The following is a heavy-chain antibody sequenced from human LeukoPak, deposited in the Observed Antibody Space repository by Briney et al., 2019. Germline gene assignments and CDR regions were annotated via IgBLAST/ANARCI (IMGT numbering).Heavy chain of an antibody. CDR1: GFTFSRYW. CDR3: ARTIVVVTSTTGGFDY. CDR2: TNQDGSEK. Sequence: GGSLRLSCAASGFTFSRYWMSWVRQAPGKGLEWVASTNQDGSEKYYVDSVKGRFTIARDNAQNSLYLQMNRLRAEDTAVYYCARTIVVVTSTTGGFDYWGQGTLVTVSS. V-gene: IGHV3-7*01. J-gene: IGHJ4*02. D-gene: IGHD3-22*01.